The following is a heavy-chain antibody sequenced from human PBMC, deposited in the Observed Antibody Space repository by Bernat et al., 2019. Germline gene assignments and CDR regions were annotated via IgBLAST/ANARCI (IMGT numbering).Heavy chain of an antibody. CDR1: GFTFSGYA. CDR3: VKGRGVYGGMDY. J-gene: IGHJ4*02. Sequence: EVQLLESGGGLVQPGGSLRLSCAASGFTFSGYAMTWVRQGPGKGLEWVSLISGSGTSTYYADSVKGRFTISRDNSKNALYLQMNSLRAEDTALYYRVKGRGVYGGMDYWGQGTLVTVSS. D-gene: IGHD1-14*01. CDR2: ISGSGTST. V-gene: IGHV3-23*01.